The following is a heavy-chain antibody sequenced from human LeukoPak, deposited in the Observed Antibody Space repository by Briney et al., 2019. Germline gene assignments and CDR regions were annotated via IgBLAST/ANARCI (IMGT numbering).Heavy chain of an antibody. J-gene: IGHJ4*02. CDR2: ISSSSSYI. CDR1: GFTFSSYS. Sequence: PGGSLRLSCAASGFTFSSYSMNWVRQAPGKGLEWVSSISSSSSYIYYADSVKGRLTISRDNAKNSLYLQMNSLRAEDTAVYYCARVLGRDGYIPDYWGQGTLVTVSP. V-gene: IGHV3-21*01. D-gene: IGHD5-24*01. CDR3: ARVLGRDGYIPDY.